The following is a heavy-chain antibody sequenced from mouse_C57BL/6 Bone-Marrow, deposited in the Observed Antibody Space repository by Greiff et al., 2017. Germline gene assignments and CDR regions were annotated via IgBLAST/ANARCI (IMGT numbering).Heavy chain of an antibody. D-gene: IGHD2-4*01. CDR1: GYTFTSYT. V-gene: IGHV1-4*01. J-gene: IGHJ3*01. Sequence: VQLQQSGAELARPGASVKMSCKASGYTFTSYTMHWVKQRPGQGLEWIGYINPSSGYTKYNQKFKDKATLTADKSSSTAYMQLSSLTSEDSAVYYGARGDYDFAYWGQGTLVTVSA. CDR2: INPSSGYT. CDR3: ARGDYDFAY.